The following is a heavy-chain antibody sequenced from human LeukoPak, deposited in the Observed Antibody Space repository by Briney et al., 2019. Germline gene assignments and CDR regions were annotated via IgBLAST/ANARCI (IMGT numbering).Heavy chain of an antibody. J-gene: IGHJ4*02. CDR3: AKDFVSGYAVDY. V-gene: IGHV1-8*03. D-gene: IGHD5-12*01. CDR2: MNPNSGNT. CDR1: GYTFTSYD. Sequence: GASVKVSCKASGYTFTSYDINWVRQATGQGLEWMGWMNPNSGNTGYAQKFQGRVTITRNTSISTAYMELSSLRAEDTAVYYCAKDFVSGYAVDYWGQGTLVTVSS.